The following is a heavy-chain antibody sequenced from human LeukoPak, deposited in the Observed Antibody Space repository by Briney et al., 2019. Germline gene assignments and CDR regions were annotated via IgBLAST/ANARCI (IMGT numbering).Heavy chain of an antibody. V-gene: IGHV4-31*03. CDR1: GGSISSGGYY. J-gene: IGHJ6*02. D-gene: IGHD3-22*01. Sequence: TLSLTCTVSGGSISSGGYYWSWIRQHPGKGLEWIGYIYYSGSTYYNPSLKSRVTISVDTSKNQFSLKLSSVTAADTAVYYCARDSSGYYNGMDVWGQGTTVTVSS. CDR3: ARDSSGYYNGMDV. CDR2: IYYSGST.